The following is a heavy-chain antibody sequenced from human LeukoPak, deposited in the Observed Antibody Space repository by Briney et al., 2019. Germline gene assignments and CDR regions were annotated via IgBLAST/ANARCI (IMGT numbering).Heavy chain of an antibody. CDR3: AKTPMIVVVITTLFDY. CDR2: ISGSGGST. V-gene: IGHV3-23*01. J-gene: IGHJ4*02. CDR1: GFTFSSYA. D-gene: IGHD3-22*01. Sequence: GGSLRLSWAASGFTFSSYAMSWVRQAPGKGLEWVSAISGSGGSTYYADSGKGRFTISRDNSKNTLYLQMNSLRAEDTAVYYCAKTPMIVVVITTLFDYWGQGTLVTVSS.